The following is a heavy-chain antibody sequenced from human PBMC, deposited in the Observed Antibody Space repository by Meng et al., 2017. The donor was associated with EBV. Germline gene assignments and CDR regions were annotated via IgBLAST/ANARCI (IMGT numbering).Heavy chain of an antibody. J-gene: IGHJ5*02. V-gene: IGHV4-34*01. CDR2: INHSGST. CDR3: ARGGGNRGGIVGATYRLNWFDP. D-gene: IGHD1-26*01. Sequence: QVQLQQWGAGLLKPSATLSLTCAVYGGSFSGYYWSWIRQPPGKGLEWIGEINHSGSTNYNPSLKSRVTISVDTSKNQFSLKLSSVTAADTAVYYCARGGGNRGGIVGATYRLNWFDPWDQGPLVTVYS. CDR1: GGSFSGYY.